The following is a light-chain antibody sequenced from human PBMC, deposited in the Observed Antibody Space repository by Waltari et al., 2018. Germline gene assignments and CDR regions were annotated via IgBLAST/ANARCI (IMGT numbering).Light chain of an antibody. CDR2: AAS. CDR3: QQSYFTPWT. J-gene: IGKJ1*01. Sequence: DVQMTQSPSSLSASVGDRVSLTCRASQSVSSYLIWYQQKPGKAPKLLIYAASSLQSGVPSRFSGGGSGTDFTLTISSLQPEDFATYYCQQSYFTPWTFGQGTKVEIK. V-gene: IGKV1-39*01. CDR1: QSVSSY.